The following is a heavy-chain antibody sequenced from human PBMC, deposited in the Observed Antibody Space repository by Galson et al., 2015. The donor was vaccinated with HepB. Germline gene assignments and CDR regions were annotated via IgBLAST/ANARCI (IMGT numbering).Heavy chain of an antibody. V-gene: IGHV3-53*01. J-gene: IGHJ4*02. Sequence: RLSCAVSGFHVTDNYLSWVRQAPGKGLEWLSVIYSGGTTNYADSLKGRFTISRDNSHNTVYLHLSSLSVDDTAVYYWASSYCTGGSCYCDDWGQGSLLTVSS. CDR2: IYSGGTT. D-gene: IGHD2-15*01. CDR3: ASSYCTGGSCYCDD. CDR1: GFHVTDNY.